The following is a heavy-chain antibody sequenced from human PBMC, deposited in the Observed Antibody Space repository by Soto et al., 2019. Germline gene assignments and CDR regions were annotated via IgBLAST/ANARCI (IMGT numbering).Heavy chain of an antibody. CDR3: ARDALDIVVVPAAMGGYYYYMDV. CDR2: TYYRSKWYN. CDR1: GDRDSRNSAA. D-gene: IGHD2-2*01. Sequence: QTVSITADISGDRDSRNSAAWYCIRKSPSRGLEWLGRTYYRSKWYNDYAVSVKSRITINPDTSKNQFSLQLNSVTPEDTAVYYCARDALDIVVVPAAMGGYYYYMDVWGKGTTVTVSS. V-gene: IGHV6-1*01. J-gene: IGHJ6*03.